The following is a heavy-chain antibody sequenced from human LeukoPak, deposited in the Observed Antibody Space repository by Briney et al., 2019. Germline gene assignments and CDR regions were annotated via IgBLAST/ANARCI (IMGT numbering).Heavy chain of an antibody. V-gene: IGHV3-23*01. Sequence: VGSLRLSCAASGFTFSSYAMSWVRQAPGKGLEWVSAISGSGGSTYYADSVKGRFTISRDNSKNTLYLQMNSLRAEDTAVYYCAKVQGDCSGGSCYSEDYYFDYWGQGTLVTVSS. J-gene: IGHJ4*02. CDR2: ISGSGGST. CDR3: AKVQGDCSGGSCYSEDYYFDY. D-gene: IGHD2-15*01. CDR1: GFTFSSYA.